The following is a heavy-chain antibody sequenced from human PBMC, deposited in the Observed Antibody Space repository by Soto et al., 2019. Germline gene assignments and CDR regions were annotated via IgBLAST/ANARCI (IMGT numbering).Heavy chain of an antibody. CDR2: ISGSGGST. J-gene: IGHJ4*02. CDR3: AKADIVVVVAATFDY. D-gene: IGHD2-15*01. Sequence: PGGSLRLSCAASGFTFSSYAMSWVRQAPGKGLEWVSAISGSGGSTYYADSVKGRFTISRDNSKNTLYLQMNSLRAEDTAVYYCAKADIVVVVAATFDYWGQGTLVTVSS. V-gene: IGHV3-23*01. CDR1: GFTFSSYA.